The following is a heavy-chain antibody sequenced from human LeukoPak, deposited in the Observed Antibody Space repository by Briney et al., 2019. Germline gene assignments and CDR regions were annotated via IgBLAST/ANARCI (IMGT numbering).Heavy chain of an antibody. CDR3: AKDGVILAPGVYWYMDV. Sequence: PGGSLRLSCVGSTFTFSDYGMHWVRQAPCKGLEWVAFIRNDGGKTYYADSAKGRFTISRDNSRHTLYLQMNSLRAEDTAVFYCAKDGVILAPGVYWYMDVWGRGTTVTVSS. CDR2: IRNDGGKT. V-gene: IGHV3-30*02. D-gene: IGHD3-16*02. J-gene: IGHJ6*03. CDR1: TFTFSDYG.